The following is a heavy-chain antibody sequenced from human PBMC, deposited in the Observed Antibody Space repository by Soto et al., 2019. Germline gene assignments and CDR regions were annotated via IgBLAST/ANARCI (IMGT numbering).Heavy chain of an antibody. V-gene: IGHV3-23*01. CDR3: ARDGRRVGVMTRLPGDAFDI. D-gene: IGHD1-26*01. Sequence: GGSLRLSCAASGFTFSNYAMSWVRQAPGKGLQWVSAISASDGSTYYADSVKGRFTISRDNSKNTLYLQMSNLRAEDTAIYFCARDGRRVGVMTRLPGDAFDIWGQGTMVTVSS. J-gene: IGHJ3*02. CDR2: ISASDGST. CDR1: GFTFSNYA.